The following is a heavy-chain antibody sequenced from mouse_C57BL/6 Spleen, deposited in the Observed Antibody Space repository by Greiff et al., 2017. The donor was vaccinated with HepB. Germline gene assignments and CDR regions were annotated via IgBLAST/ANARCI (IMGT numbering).Heavy chain of an antibody. J-gene: IGHJ1*03. Sequence: QVQLQQPGAELVMPGASVKLSCKASGYTFTSYWMYWVKQRPGQGLEWIGEIDPSDSYTNYNQKFKGKSTLTVDKSSSTAYMQLSSLTSEDSAVYYCAKMGGYFDVWGTGTTVTVSS. CDR3: AKMGGYFDV. V-gene: IGHV1-69*01. CDR1: GYTFTSYW. D-gene: IGHD2-3*01. CDR2: IDPSDSYT.